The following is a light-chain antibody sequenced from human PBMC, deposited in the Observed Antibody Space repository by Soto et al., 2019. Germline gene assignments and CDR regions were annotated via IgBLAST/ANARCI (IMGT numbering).Light chain of an antibody. CDR2: EVS. CDR3: LQDHNYPYT. V-gene: IGKV1-6*01. CDR1: QGIRSE. J-gene: IGKJ2*01. Sequence: AIQMTQSPSSLSASVGDRVAISCRSSQGIRSELGWYQQKPGKAPKLLIYEVSRLQSGVPSRFSGSGSGIDFTLTITSLQPEDFATYYCLQDHNYPYTFGQGTKLEIK.